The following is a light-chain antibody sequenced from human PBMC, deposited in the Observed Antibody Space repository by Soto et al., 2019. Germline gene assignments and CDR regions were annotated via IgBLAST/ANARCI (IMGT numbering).Light chain of an antibody. CDR2: GAS. CDR1: QSVSSN. CDR3: QVRTNWSIA. J-gene: IGKJ5*01. Sequence: VLTQSPDTLSLSPGERATLSCRASQSVSSNLAWYQQKPGQAPRLLIYGASTRATGIPARFSGSGSGTEFTLTISSLEPEDFAVYYCQVRTNWSIAFGRGTRLEIK. V-gene: IGKV3-11*01.